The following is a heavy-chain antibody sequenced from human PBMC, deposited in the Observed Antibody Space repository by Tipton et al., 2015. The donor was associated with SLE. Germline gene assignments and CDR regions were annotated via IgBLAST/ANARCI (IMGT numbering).Heavy chain of an antibody. CDR1: GDSVSGSPYF. J-gene: IGHJ4*02. Sequence: TLSLTCIVSGDSVSGSPYFWGWIRQPPGQGLEWIGSISYSGNTYYNPSLRSRVAISVDTSKNQFSLKVNSVTAPDTAVYYCMRHRELGLVGSGVFNYWGQGTLVTVSS. CDR3: MRHRELGLVGSGVFNY. D-gene: IGHD3-16*01. CDR2: ISYSGNT. V-gene: IGHV4-39*01.